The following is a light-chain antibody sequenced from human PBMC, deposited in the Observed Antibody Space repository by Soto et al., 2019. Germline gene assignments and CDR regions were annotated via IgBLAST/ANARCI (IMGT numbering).Light chain of an antibody. CDR3: QQYDNWLTGT. CDR1: QSVSSSY. Sequence: EIVLTQSPGTLSLSPWERATLSCRASQSVSSSYLAWYQQKPGQAPRLLIYGASSRATGIPDRFSGGGSGTEFTLTISSLQSEDFAVYYCQQYDNWLTGTFGQGTKVDNK. CDR2: GAS. V-gene: IGKV3-20*01. J-gene: IGKJ1*01.